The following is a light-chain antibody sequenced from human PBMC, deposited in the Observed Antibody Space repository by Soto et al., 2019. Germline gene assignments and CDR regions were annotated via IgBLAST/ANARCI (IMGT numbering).Light chain of an antibody. J-gene: IGLJ2*01. CDR2: DVS. Sequence: QSALTQPASVSGSPGQSITISCTGTSSDVGGYNYVSWYQQHPGKAPKLMIYDVSNRPSGVSNRFSGSKSVNTAYLTISGLQAEDEADYYCSSYTSSSTYVVFGGGTKLTVL. CDR1: SSDVGGYNY. CDR3: SSYTSSSTYVV. V-gene: IGLV2-14*01.